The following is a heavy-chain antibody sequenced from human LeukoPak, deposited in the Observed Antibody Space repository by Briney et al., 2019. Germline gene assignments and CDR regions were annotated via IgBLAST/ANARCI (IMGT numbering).Heavy chain of an antibody. Sequence: GGSLRLPCAASGFTFITYAMHWVRQAPGKGLERVAFIPSDGSNRFYTDSVKGRFTISRDNSKNTLYLQMNSLRPEDTAIYYCAKAGGESWPNLNWLDPWGQGTLVTVSS. CDR3: AKAGGESWPNLNWLDP. CDR2: IPSDGSNR. J-gene: IGHJ5*02. CDR1: GFTFITYA. V-gene: IGHV3-30*02. D-gene: IGHD3-16*01.